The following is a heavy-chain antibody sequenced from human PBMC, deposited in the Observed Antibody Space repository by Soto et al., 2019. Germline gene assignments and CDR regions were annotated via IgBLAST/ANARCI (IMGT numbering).Heavy chain of an antibody. CDR3: ARGGFQLLPDY. V-gene: IGHV4-30-2*06. CDR1: GGSISNDAYS. CDR2: IYYTGST. Sequence: SETLSLTCAVSGGSISNDAYSWSWIRQSSGKGLEWIGYIYYTGSTYYNPSLKSRVTISIDKSKNQFSLKLTSVTAADTAVYYCARGGFQLLPDYWGRGTLVTVSS. J-gene: IGHJ4*01. D-gene: IGHD2-2*01.